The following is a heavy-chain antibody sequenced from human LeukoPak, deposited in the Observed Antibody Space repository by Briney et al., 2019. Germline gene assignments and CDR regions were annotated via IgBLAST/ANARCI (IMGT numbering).Heavy chain of an antibody. D-gene: IGHD3-22*01. Sequence: GGSLRLSCAASGFTFSSYGMHWVRQAPGKGLEWVAVIWYDGSNKYYADSVKGRFTISRDNSKNTLYLQMNSRRAEDTAVYYCARDRYYDSSGYDYWGQGTLVTVSS. CDR2: IWYDGSNK. V-gene: IGHV3-33*01. CDR1: GFTFSSYG. J-gene: IGHJ4*02. CDR3: ARDRYYDSSGYDY.